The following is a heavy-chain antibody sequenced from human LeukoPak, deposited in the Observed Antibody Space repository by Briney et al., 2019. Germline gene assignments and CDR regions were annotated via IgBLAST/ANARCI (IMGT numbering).Heavy chain of an antibody. V-gene: IGHV3-30*02. CDR2: IRYDGSNK. CDR3: AKVGGFVGATTAHFDY. J-gene: IGHJ4*02. D-gene: IGHD1-26*01. Sequence: GGSLRLSCAASGFTFGSYGMHWVRQAPGKGLEWVAFIRYDGSNKYYADSVKGRFTISRDNSKNTLYLQMNSLRAEDTAVYYCAKVGGFVGATTAHFDYWGQGTLVTVSS. CDR1: GFTFGSYG.